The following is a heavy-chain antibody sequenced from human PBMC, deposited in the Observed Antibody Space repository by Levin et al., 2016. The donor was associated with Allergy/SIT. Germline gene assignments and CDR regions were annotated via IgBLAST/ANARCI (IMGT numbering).Heavy chain of an antibody. CDR3: ARDHEKATGMP. V-gene: IGHV1-46*01. D-gene: IGHD5-24*01. CDR2: INPSGGST. Sequence: ASVKVSCKASGYTFTSYYMHWVRQAPGQGLEWMGIINPSGGSTSYAQKFQGKVTMTRDTSTSTVYMELSSLRAEDTAVYFCARDHEKATGMPWGQGALVTVSS. CDR1: GYTFTSYY. J-gene: IGHJ5*02.